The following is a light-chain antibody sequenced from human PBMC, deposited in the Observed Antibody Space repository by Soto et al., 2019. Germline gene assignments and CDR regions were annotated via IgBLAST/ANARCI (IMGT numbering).Light chain of an antibody. J-gene: IGKJ4*01. Sequence: EKVMTHSPAPLSVSPGERATLSCRASQSVNSNLAWYQQKAGQAPRLLLYGASTRATGIPARFSGSASGTEFTLTISSLQSEDSAVYYCQQYNDWPLTFGGGTKVEIK. CDR3: QQYNDWPLT. CDR2: GAS. CDR1: QSVNSN. V-gene: IGKV3-15*01.